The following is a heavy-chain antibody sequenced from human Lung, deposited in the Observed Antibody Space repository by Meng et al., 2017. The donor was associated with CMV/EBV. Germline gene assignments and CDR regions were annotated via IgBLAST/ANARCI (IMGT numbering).Heavy chain of an antibody. V-gene: IGHV3-30-3*01. D-gene: IGHD6-19*01. J-gene: IGHJ4*02. CDR2: ISYDGSNK. CDR1: GFTFSSYA. CDR3: ARDLIAYSSGRYGLYFDY. Sequence: GESLKISCAASGFTFSSYAMHWVRQAPGKGLEWVAVISYDGSNKYYADSVKGRFTISRDNSKNTLYLQMNSLRAEDTAVYYCARDLIAYSSGRYGLYFDYWGQGXLVTVSS.